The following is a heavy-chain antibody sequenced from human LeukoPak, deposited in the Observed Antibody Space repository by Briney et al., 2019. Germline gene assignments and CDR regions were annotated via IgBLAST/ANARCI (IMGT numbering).Heavy chain of an antibody. CDR1: GYSISSGYY. Sequence: SETLSLTCTVSGYSISSGYYWGWIRQPPGKGLEWIGSIYHSGSTYYNPSLKSRVTISVDTSKNQFSLRRSSATAADTAVYYCARATLGTSALNFDYWGRGTLVTVSS. CDR3: ARATLGTSALNFDY. D-gene: IGHD2-15*01. CDR2: IYHSGST. J-gene: IGHJ4*02. V-gene: IGHV4-38-2*02.